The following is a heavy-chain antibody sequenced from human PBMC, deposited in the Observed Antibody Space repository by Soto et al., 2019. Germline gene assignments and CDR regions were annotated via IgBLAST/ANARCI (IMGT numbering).Heavy chain of an antibody. V-gene: IGHV4-59*08. CDR2: IYYSGST. D-gene: IGHD3-10*01. CDR3: ARHNYGSGSTYFDY. CDR1: GGSISSYY. J-gene: IGHJ4*02. Sequence: SETLSLTCTVSGGSISSYYWSWIRQPPGKGLEWIGYIYYSGSTNYNPSHKSRVTISVDTSKNQITQKMNTMTAADTAMYYCARHNYGSGSTYFDYWGQGTLVTVS.